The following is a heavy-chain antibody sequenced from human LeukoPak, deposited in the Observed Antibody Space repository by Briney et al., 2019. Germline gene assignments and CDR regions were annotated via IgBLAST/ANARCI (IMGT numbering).Heavy chain of an antibody. CDR1: GFTFSSYA. D-gene: IGHD3-16*01. CDR2: ISYDGSNK. V-gene: IGHV3-30-3*01. CDR3: ARGGDFDY. Sequence: PGGSLRLSCAASGFTFSSYAMSWVRQAPGKGLEWVAVISYDGSNKYYADSVKGRFTISRDNSKNTLYLQMNSLRAGDTAVYYCARGGDFDYWGQGTLVTVSS. J-gene: IGHJ4*02.